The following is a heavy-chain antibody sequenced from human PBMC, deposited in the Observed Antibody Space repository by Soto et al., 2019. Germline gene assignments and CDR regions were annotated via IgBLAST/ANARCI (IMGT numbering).Heavy chain of an antibody. Sequence: ASVKVSCKASGYTFTSYAMHWVRQAPGQRLEWMGWINAGNGNTKYSQKFQGRVTITRDTSASTAYMELSSLRSEDTAVYYCARPYNWNDITSYYYGMDVWGQGTTVTVSS. CDR2: INAGNGNT. V-gene: IGHV1-3*01. CDR1: GYTFTSYA. J-gene: IGHJ6*02. D-gene: IGHD1-1*01. CDR3: ARPYNWNDITSYYYGMDV.